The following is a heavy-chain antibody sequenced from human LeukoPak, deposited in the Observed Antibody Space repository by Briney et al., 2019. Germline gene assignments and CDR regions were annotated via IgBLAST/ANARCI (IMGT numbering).Heavy chain of an antibody. CDR2: IIPIFGTA. J-gene: IGHJ5*02. CDR1: GYTFTSYD. V-gene: IGHV1-69*13. Sequence: SVKVSCKASGYTFTSYDISWVRQAPGQGLEWMGGIIPIFGTANYAQKFQGRVTITADESTSTAYMELSSLRSEDTAVYYCARADYCSGGSCYPLNWFDPWGQGTLVTVSS. D-gene: IGHD2-15*01. CDR3: ARADYCSGGSCYPLNWFDP.